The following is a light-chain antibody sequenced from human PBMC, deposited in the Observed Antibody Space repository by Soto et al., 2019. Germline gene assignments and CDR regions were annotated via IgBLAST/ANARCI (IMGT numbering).Light chain of an antibody. CDR3: QQYESYPYT. Sequence: DIQMTQSPSTLSASVGDRVTISCRASQSIQTWLAWYQQRPGKAPNLLIFDASDLASGVSSRFSGSGSGAEFTLTISSLQADEFANYYCQQYESYPYTFGRGTRLEIK. CDR2: DAS. J-gene: IGKJ2*01. CDR1: QSIQTW. V-gene: IGKV1-5*01.